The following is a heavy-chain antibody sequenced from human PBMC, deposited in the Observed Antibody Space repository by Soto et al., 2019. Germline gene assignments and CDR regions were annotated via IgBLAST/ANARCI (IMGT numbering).Heavy chain of an antibody. Sequence: SETLSLTCAVSSGSITISNWWSWFRQPPGKGLEWIGEVSHSGSTNYIPSLKSRVTISVDKSRNQFSLRLNSVTAADTAVYYCARNRYGGYDFDFWGQGTLVTVSS. J-gene: IGHJ4*02. V-gene: IGHV4-4*02. CDR1: SGSITISNW. CDR2: VSHSGST. D-gene: IGHD5-12*01. CDR3: ARNRYGGYDFDF.